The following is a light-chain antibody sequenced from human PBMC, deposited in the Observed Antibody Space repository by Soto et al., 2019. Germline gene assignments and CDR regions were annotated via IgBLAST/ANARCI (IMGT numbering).Light chain of an antibody. CDR2: EVS. CDR3: SSYTSSSTLV. CDR1: SSDVGGYNY. Sequence: QSALTQPASVSGSPGQSITISCTGTSSDVGGYNYVSWYQQHPGKAPKLMIYEVSNRPSGVSNRFSGSKSDNTASLTISGLQSEDEADYFCSSYTSSSTLVFGNGTKVTVL. V-gene: IGLV2-14*01. J-gene: IGLJ1*01.